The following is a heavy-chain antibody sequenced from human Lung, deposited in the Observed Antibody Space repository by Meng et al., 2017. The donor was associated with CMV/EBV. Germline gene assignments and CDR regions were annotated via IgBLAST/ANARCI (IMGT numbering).Heavy chain of an antibody. CDR3: ARVFDYDFWSGYYTNGMDV. J-gene: IGHJ6*02. D-gene: IGHD3-3*01. CDR2: INSDGSST. Sequence: GEXXKISCAASGFTFSSYWMHWVRQAPGKGLVWVSRINSDGSSTSYADSVKGRFTISRDNAKNTLYLQMNSLRAEDTAVYYCARVFDYDFWSGYYTNGMDVXGQGTTVTSP. V-gene: IGHV3-74*01. CDR1: GFTFSSYW.